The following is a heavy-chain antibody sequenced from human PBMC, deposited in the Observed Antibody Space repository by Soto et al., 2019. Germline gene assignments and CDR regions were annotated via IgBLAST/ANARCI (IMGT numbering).Heavy chain of an antibody. D-gene: IGHD3-16*02. Sequence: PSETLSLTCAVSGGSISSGGYSWSWIRQPPGKGLEWIGYIYHSGSTYYNPSLKSRVTISVDTSKNQFSLKLSSVTAADTAVYYCASDYVWGSYRALDYWGQGTLVTVSS. CDR1: GGSISSGGYS. CDR3: ASDYVWGSYRALDY. CDR2: IYHSGST. J-gene: IGHJ4*02. V-gene: IGHV4-30-2*01.